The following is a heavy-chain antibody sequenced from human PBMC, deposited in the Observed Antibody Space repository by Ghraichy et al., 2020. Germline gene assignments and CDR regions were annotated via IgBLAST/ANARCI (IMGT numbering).Heavy chain of an antibody. Sequence: GGSLRLSCAASGFSFNNYWMHWVRQAPGKGLEWVSRINSNGRGTRYADSVKGRFTISRDNARNTLYLQMNRLRAEDTAVYYCARDYCRGGRCFFGTGGVHVDNGGQGTLDTVSS. CDR3: ARDYCRGGRCFFGTGGVHVDN. V-gene: IGHV3-74*01. CDR2: INSNGRGT. J-gene: IGHJ4*02. D-gene: IGHD2-15*01. CDR1: GFSFNNYW.